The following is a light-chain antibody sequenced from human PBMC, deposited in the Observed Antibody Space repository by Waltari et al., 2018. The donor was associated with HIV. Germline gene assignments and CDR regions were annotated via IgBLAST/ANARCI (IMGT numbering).Light chain of an antibody. CDR2: EGS. CDR3: CSYAGSSTYV. J-gene: IGLJ1*01. Sequence: QSALTQPAPVSGSPGQPITISCTGTSRAVGGYNLVSWYQQHPGKAPKLMIYEGSKRPSGVSNRFSGSKSGNTASLTISGLQAEDEADYYCCSYAGSSTYVFGTGTKVTVL. CDR1: SRAVGGYNL. V-gene: IGLV2-23*01.